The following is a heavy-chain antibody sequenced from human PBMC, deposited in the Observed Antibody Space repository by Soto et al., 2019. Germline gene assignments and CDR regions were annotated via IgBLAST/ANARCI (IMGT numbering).Heavy chain of an antibody. V-gene: IGHV3-21*01. Sequence: EVQLVESGGGLVQPGGSLRLSCAASGFTFSSYSMNWVRQAPGKGLEWVSSISSSSSYIYYADSVKGRFTISRDNAKNSLYLQMNSLRAEDTAVYYCARDPAYGGNSGGYWGQGTLVTVSS. D-gene: IGHD2-21*02. CDR2: ISSSSSYI. CDR1: GFTFSSYS. CDR3: ARDPAYGGNSGGY. J-gene: IGHJ4*02.